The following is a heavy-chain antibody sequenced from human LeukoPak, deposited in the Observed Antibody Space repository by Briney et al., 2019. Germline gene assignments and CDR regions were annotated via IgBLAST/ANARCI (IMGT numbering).Heavy chain of an antibody. J-gene: IGHJ4*02. CDR3: ARHEGPLDRRLDS. Sequence: GESLKISCKGSGYNFATYWIGWVRQMPGKGLEWMGIIYPGDSDTRYSPSFQGQVTISADKSISTAYLQWNSLKASDIAIYYCARHEGPLDRRLDSWGQGTLVTVPS. CDR2: IYPGDSDT. D-gene: IGHD3-9*01. V-gene: IGHV5-51*01. CDR1: GYNFATYW.